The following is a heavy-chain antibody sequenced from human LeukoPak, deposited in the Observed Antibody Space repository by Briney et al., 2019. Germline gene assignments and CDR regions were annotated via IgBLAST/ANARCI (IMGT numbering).Heavy chain of an antibody. CDR3: ARAGYCSGGSCTDYFDY. V-gene: IGHV1-18*01. D-gene: IGHD2-15*01. CDR2: ISAYNGNT. Sequence: ASVKVSCKASGYTFTSYGISWVRQAPGQGLEWMGWISAYNGNTNYAQKLQGRVTMTTDTSTSTAYMELRSLRSDDTAVYYCARAGYCSGGSCTDYFDYWAREPWSPSPQ. CDR1: GYTFTSYG. J-gene: IGHJ4*02.